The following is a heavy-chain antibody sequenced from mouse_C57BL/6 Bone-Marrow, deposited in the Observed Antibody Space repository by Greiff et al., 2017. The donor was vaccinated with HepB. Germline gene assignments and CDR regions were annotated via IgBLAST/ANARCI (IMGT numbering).Heavy chain of an antibody. D-gene: IGHD2-4*01. J-gene: IGHJ3*01. CDR1: GFTFSSYA. V-gene: IGHV5-4*01. Sequence: EVQLVESGGGLVKPGGSLKLSCAASGFTFSSYAMSWVRQTPEKRLEWVATISDGGSYTYYPDNVKGRFTISRDNAKNNLYLQMSHLKSEDTAMYYCASLYYDYDGGFAYWGQGTLVTVSA. CDR3: ASLYYDYDGGFAY. CDR2: ISDGGSYT.